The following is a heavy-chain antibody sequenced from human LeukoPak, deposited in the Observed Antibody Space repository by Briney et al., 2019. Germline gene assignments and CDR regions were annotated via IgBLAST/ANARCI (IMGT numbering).Heavy chain of an antibody. CDR2: MYTSGWT. Sequence: SETLSLTCIVCVGFITSYYWSGIRQPAGRGLEGIGRMYTSGWTDYNPSGQSRVTISVDPSNNQFSLKLTPVTAADTAMYYCARYDSTGLDYWGQGTLVTVSS. J-gene: IGHJ4*02. CDR3: ARYDSTGLDY. V-gene: IGHV4-4*07. CDR1: VGFITSYY. D-gene: IGHD3-22*01.